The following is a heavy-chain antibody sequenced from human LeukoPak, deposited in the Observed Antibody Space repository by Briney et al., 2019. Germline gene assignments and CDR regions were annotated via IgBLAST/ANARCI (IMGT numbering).Heavy chain of an antibody. CDR2: ISGSGGST. CDR3: AKGAGYCSGGSCSTFDY. V-gene: IGHV3-23*01. Sequence: GGSLKLSCAASGFTFSSYAMSWVRQAPGKGLEWVSAISGSGGSTYYADSVKGRFTISRDNSKNTLYLQMNSLRAEDTAVYYCAKGAGYCSGGSCSTFDYWGQGTLVTASS. J-gene: IGHJ4*02. D-gene: IGHD2-15*01. CDR1: GFTFSSYA.